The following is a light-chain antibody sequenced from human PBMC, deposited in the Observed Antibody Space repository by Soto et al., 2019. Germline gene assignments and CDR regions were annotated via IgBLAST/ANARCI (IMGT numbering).Light chain of an antibody. V-gene: IGKV1-39*01. CDR2: AAS. CDR3: HQTYSVPPT. J-gene: IGKJ3*01. CDR1: QSIGNF. Sequence: DIQMTQSPSSLSASVGDRVTITCRASQSIGNFLNWYQQKPGKPPKLLIYAASSLQNGVPPGFSGSGSGIDFTLTISSLQPEDFATYYCHQTYSVPPTFGPGTKVDIK.